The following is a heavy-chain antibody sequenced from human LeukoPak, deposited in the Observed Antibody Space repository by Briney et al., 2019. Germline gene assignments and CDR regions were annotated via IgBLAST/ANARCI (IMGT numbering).Heavy chain of an antibody. D-gene: IGHD3-22*01. CDR3: AGYPELSYDSSGYPSYYFDY. Sequence: SQTLSLTCTVSGVSISSGGYYWSWIRQHPGKGLEWIGYIYYSGSTYYNPSLKSRVTITVDTSKNQFSLKLSSVTAADTAVYYCAGYPELSYDSSGYPSYYFDYWGQGTLVTVSS. V-gene: IGHV4-31*03. J-gene: IGHJ4*02. CDR1: GVSISSGGYY. CDR2: IYYSGST.